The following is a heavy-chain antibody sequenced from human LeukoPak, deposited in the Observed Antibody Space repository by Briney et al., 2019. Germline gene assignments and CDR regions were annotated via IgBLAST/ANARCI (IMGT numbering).Heavy chain of an antibody. Sequence: GGSLRLSCAASGFTSSSYWMSWVRQAPGKGLEWVANIKQDGSEKYYVDSVKGRFTISRDNAKNSLYLQMNSLRAEDTAVYYCARDSSSWLIYFDYWGQGTLVTVSS. J-gene: IGHJ4*02. CDR1: GFTSSSYW. CDR3: ARDSSSWLIYFDY. D-gene: IGHD6-13*01. CDR2: IKQDGSEK. V-gene: IGHV3-7*01.